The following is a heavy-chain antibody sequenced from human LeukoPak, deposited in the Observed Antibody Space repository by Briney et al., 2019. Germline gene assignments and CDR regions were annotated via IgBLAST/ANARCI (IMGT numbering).Heavy chain of an antibody. Sequence: RASVKVSCKTSGYTFTNYGMHWVRQAPRQSPEWMGWINTGNGDTKSSQRFQDRVTLTRDTSARTAYMELNSLNPEDTAVYYCARVPLSDASGHYYPHWGQGTLVTVSS. CDR1: GYTFTNYG. V-gene: IGHV1-3*04. J-gene: IGHJ1*01. D-gene: IGHD1-26*01. CDR2: INTGNGDT. CDR3: ARVPLSDASGHYYPH.